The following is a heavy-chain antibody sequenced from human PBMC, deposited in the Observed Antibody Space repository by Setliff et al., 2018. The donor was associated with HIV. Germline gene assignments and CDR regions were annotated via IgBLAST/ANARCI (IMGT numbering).Heavy chain of an antibody. Sequence: SETLSLTCTVSGTSINSHYWSWIRQTPGKGLQWIGLIYYTGIPTYSPSLEGRISMSVDRSKNQFSLRLTSVTAADTAMYYCARGYSNVWPPIYNWFDPWGQGTLVTVSS. CDR1: GTSINSHY. V-gene: IGHV4-59*11. J-gene: IGHJ5*02. CDR3: ARGYSNVWPPIYNWFDP. D-gene: IGHD6-19*01. CDR2: IYYTGIP.